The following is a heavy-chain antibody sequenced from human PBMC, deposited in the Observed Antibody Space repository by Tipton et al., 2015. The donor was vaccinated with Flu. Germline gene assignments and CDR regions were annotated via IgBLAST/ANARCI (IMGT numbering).Heavy chain of an antibody. V-gene: IGHV4-59*08. CDR2: INYSGST. D-gene: IGHD3-10*01. J-gene: IGHJ3*02. Sequence: TLSLTCTVSGGSISDYYWSWIRQPPGKGPEWIAYINYSGSTNYNPSLKSRVTISVDTSRTQLSLILSSVTAADTAMYYCARHSKLLGFGEHEGPFVAFDIWGQGTMVTISS. CDR3: ARHSKLLGFGEHEGPFVAFDI. CDR1: GGSISDYY.